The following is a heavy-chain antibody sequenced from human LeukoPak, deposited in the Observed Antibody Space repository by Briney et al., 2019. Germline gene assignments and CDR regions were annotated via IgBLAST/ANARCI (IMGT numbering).Heavy chain of an antibody. V-gene: IGHV1-2*02. D-gene: IGHD6-19*01. CDR2: INPNSGGT. CDR3: ARGRDTSGWGACDFDF. J-gene: IGHJ4*02. Sequence: GASVKVSCKASGYTFTGYYMHWVRQAPGQGLEWMGWINPNSGGTNYAQKFQGRVTMARDTSISTAYMELSRLRSDDTAVYYCARGRDTSGWGACDFDFWGQGTLVTVSS. CDR1: GYTFTGYY.